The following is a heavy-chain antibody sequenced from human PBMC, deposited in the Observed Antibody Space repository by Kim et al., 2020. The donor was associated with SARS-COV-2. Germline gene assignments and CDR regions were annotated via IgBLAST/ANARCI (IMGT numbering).Heavy chain of an antibody. D-gene: IGHD5-12*01. Sequence: SETLSLTCTVSGYSISSGYYWGWIRQPPGKGLEWIGSIYHSGSTYYNPSLKSRVTISVDTSKNQFSLKLSSVTAADTAVYYCASMGVATIPYYFDYWGQGTLVTVSS. CDR1: GYSISSGYY. CDR3: ASMGVATIPYYFDY. V-gene: IGHV4-38-2*02. CDR2: IYHSGST. J-gene: IGHJ4*02.